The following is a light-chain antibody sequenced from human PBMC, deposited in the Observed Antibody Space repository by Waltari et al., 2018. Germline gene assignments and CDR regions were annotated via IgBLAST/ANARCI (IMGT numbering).Light chain of an antibody. V-gene: IGLV1-44*01. Sequence: QSVLTQPPSPSPTPGQRVTISCSGRSPHIGSNIVTCYPQVPATTPKPLIYRNDQRPSGVPDRFAGSKSGTSASLAISGLRSEDEADYYCAAWDDTLNGRWEFGGGTKLTVL. J-gene: IGLJ3*02. CDR3: AAWDDTLNGRWE. CDR1: SPHIGSNI. CDR2: RND.